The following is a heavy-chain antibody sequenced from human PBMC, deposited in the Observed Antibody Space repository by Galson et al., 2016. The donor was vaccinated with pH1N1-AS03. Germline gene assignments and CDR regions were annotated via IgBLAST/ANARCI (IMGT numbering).Heavy chain of an antibody. CDR1: GFTFKNYA. CDR3: AKERVVDGFDC. V-gene: IGHV3-23*01. D-gene: IGHD2-21*01. CDR2: INRIGSKK. Sequence: SLRLSCAASGFTFKNYALSWVRQTPGKGLEWVSVINRIGSKKYYADSVKGRFSISKDNARNTLFLQMDGLRAEDTAVYYCAKERVVDGFDCWGQGTLVTVSS. J-gene: IGHJ4*02.